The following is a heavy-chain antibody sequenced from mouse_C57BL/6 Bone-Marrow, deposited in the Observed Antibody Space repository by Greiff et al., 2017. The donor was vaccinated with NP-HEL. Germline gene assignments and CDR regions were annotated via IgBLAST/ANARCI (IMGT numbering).Heavy chain of an antibody. Sequence: QVQLQQPGAELVMPGASVKLSCKASGYTFTSYWMHWVKQRPGQGLEWIGEIDPSDSYTNYNQKFKGKSTLTVDKSSSTAYMQLSSLTSEDSAVYDCARDYEGGYYAMDYWGQGTSVTVSS. CDR2: IDPSDSYT. J-gene: IGHJ4*01. CDR3: ARDYEGGYYAMDY. D-gene: IGHD1-1*01. V-gene: IGHV1-69*01. CDR1: GYTFTSYW.